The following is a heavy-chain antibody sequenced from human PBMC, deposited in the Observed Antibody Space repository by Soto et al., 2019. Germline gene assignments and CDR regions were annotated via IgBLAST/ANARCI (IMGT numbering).Heavy chain of an antibody. CDR3: ARVYYDISGYTYGAPGNGMDV. D-gene: IGHD3-22*01. CDR1: GGSISSGDYY. V-gene: IGHV4-30-4*01. J-gene: IGHJ6*02. CDR2: IYYSGST. Sequence: SETLSLTCTVSGGSISSGDYYWSWIRQPPGKGLEWIGYIYYSGSTYYNPSLKSRVTISVDTSKNQFSLKLSSVTAADTAVYYCARVYYDISGYTYGAPGNGMDVWGQWTTVTVS.